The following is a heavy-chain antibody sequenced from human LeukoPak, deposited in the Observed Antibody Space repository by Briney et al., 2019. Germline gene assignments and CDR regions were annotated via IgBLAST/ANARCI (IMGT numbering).Heavy chain of an antibody. J-gene: IGHJ4*02. Sequence: SGPTLVNPTQTLTLTCTFSGFSLRSSEVGVGWIRQPPGKALEWLALVYWDAGQRYSPSLRSRLAITRDSSKNQVVLTMTNMDPVDTATYFCAVGASTLAFENWGQGTLVTVSS. D-gene: IGHD1-1*01. CDR3: AVGASTLAFEN. CDR1: GFSLRSSEVG. V-gene: IGHV2-5*02. CDR2: VYWDAGQ.